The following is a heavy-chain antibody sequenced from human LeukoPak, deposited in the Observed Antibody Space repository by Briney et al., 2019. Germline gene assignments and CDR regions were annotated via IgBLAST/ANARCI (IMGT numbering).Heavy chain of an antibody. Sequence: PGESLRLSCAASGFTFSSHTLNWVCQPQSTGLELVSAISGSGGSTYYAGSVKGRFSIFRDNSKNTLYLQMNSLRAEDTAVYDCAKDGASGSAPYYFDYWGQGTLVTVSS. D-gene: IGHD1-26*01. CDR1: GFTFSSHT. J-gene: IGHJ4*02. V-gene: IGHV3-23*01. CDR2: ISGSGGST. CDR3: AKDGASGSAPYYFDY.